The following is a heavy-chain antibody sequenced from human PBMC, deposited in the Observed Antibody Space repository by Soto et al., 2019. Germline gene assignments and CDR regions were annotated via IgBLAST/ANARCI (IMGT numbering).Heavy chain of an antibody. D-gene: IGHD2-2*02. V-gene: IGHV1-18*01. CDR1: GYTFSTYG. CDR2: INPLKGDT. CDR3: ARVKVPAAILGAFDL. Sequence: ASVKVSCKASGYTFSTYGITWVRQAPGQGLEWMGWINPLKGDTNSAARFQDRLTMTTDTSTRTAYMELRSLTSDDTAVYYCARVKVPAAILGAFDLWGQGTVVTVSS. J-gene: IGHJ3*01.